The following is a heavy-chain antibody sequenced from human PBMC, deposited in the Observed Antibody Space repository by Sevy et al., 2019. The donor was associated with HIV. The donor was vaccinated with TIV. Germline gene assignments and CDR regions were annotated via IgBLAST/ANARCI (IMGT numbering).Heavy chain of an antibody. CDR2: IGGSGGST. CDR1: GFTFSSYA. Sequence: GGSLRLSCAASGFTFSSYAMSWVRQAPGKGLEWVSAIGGSGGSTYSADSVKGRFTTSRDTSMNTLYLQMNGLRAEDTAVYYCAKDAWANRATLFDYWGQGTLVTVSS. J-gene: IGHJ4*02. D-gene: IGHD7-27*01. CDR3: AKDAWANRATLFDY. V-gene: IGHV3-23*01.